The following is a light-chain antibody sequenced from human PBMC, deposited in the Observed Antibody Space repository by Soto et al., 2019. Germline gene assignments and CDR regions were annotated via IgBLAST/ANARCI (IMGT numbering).Light chain of an antibody. J-gene: IGKJ1*01. V-gene: IGKV4-1*01. CDR3: QQYYSTPWT. CDR1: QSVLYSSNNMNY. Sequence: DVVLTQSPDSLAVSLGERPTINCKSSQSVLYSSNNMNYLAWYPQKAGQPPKLLIYWASTRESGVPDRFGGSGSGTEFTLTISSLQADDVAVYYCQQYYSTPWTFGQGTKVEIK. CDR2: WAS.